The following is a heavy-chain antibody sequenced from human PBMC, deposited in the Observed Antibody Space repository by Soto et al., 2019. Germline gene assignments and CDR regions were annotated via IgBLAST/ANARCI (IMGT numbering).Heavy chain of an antibody. Sequence: SVKVSCKASGGTFSSYAISWVRQAPGQGLEWMGGIIPIFGTANYAQKFQGRVTITADESTSTAYMELSSLRSEDTAVFYCARELQYIVLVPAARDYYYGMDVWGQGTTVTVSS. CDR1: GGTFSSYA. V-gene: IGHV1-69*13. J-gene: IGHJ6*02. CDR3: ARELQYIVLVPAARDYYYGMDV. CDR2: IIPIFGTA. D-gene: IGHD2-2*01.